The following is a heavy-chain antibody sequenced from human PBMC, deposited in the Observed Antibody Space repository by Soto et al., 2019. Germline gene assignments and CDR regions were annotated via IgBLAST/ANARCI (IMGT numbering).Heavy chain of an antibody. CDR1: GASISSSY. Sequence: PSETLSLTCTVSGASISSSYWSWIRQPPGKRLEWIGYIFHSGTTNYNPSLTSRVTISVDTSKNEFSLKLRSLTTADTAVYFCAREGQMPQHFGMDVWGQGIQVTVSS. V-gene: IGHV4-59*01. D-gene: IGHD3-3*01. J-gene: IGHJ6*02. CDR3: AREGQMPQHFGMDV. CDR2: IFHSGTT.